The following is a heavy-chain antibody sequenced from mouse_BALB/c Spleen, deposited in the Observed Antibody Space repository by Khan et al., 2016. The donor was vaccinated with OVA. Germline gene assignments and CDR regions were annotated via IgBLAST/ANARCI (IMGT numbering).Heavy chain of an antibody. J-gene: IGHJ3*01. V-gene: IGHV5-6*01. CDR3: TRLAYYYDSEGFAY. Sequence: VQLKESGGDLVKPGGSLKLSYAASGFTFSTYGMSWVRQTPDKRLAWVATVSTGGSYTYYPDSVKGRFTISRDNAKNTLYLQMSGLKSEDTAMFYCTRLAYYYDSEGFAYWGQGTLVTVSA. D-gene: IGHD1-1*01. CDR2: VSTGGSYT. CDR1: GFTFSTYG.